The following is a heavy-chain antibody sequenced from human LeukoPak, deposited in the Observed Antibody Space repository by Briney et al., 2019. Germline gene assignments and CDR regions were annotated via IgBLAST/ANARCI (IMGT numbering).Heavy chain of an antibody. D-gene: IGHD3-3*01. Sequence: ASVKVSCKASGYTFTGYYMHWVRQAPGQGLEWMGWINPNSGGTNYAQKCQGRVTTTRDTSISTAYMELSRLRSDDTAVYYCARSGSGYFTTYDYWGQGTLVTVSS. CDR3: ARSGSGYFTTYDY. CDR2: INPNSGGT. CDR1: GYTFTGYY. J-gene: IGHJ4*02. V-gene: IGHV1-2*02.